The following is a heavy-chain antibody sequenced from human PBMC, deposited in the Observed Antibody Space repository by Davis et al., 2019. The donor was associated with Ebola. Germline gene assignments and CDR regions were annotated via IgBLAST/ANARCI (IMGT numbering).Heavy chain of an antibody. CDR2: SSSVSTYT. CDR1: GFTFTSYG. D-gene: IGHD3-9*01. CDR3: AKEGTDFDWLLPYYYYYGMDV. V-gene: IGHV3-21*04. Sequence: GGSLRLSCAVSGFTFTSYGMSWVRQAPGKGLEWVSVSSSVSTYTNYADSVKGRFTISRDNAKNTLYLQMNSLRAEDTAVYYCAKEGTDFDWLLPYYYYYGMDVWGQGTTVTVSS. J-gene: IGHJ6*02.